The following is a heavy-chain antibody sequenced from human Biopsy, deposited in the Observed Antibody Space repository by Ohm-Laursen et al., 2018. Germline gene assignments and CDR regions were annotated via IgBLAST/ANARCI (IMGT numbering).Heavy chain of an antibody. CDR2: IIPIFGTA. CDR3: ARDALGGGSYRFFY. Sequence: AVKVSCKASGGTFTNYAISWVRQAPGQGLEGMGGIIPIFGTANYAQKFQGRVTITADESTSTAYMELSSLRSDDTAVYYCARDALGGGSYRFFYWGQGSLVTVSS. D-gene: IGHD1-26*01. J-gene: IGHJ4*02. V-gene: IGHV1-69*13. CDR1: GGTFTNYA.